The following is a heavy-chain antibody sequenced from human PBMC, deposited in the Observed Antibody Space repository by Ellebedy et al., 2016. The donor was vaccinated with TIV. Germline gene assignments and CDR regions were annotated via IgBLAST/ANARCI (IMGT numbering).Heavy chain of an antibody. D-gene: IGHD1-1*01. CDR1: GFTFSCCG. CDR3: AKWDWNDLRAFHI. CDR2: ISYDGSLQ. V-gene: IGHV3-30*18. Sequence: GESLKISCAASGFTFSCCGMHWVRQAPGKGLEWVAAISYDGSLQFYVDSVKGRFTISRDNSKNTLYLQMNSLRAEDTAVYYCAKWDWNDLRAFHIWGQGTMVTVSS. J-gene: IGHJ3*02.